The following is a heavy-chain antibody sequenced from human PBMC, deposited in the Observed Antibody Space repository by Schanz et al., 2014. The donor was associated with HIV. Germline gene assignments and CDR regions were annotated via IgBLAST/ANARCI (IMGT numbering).Heavy chain of an antibody. CDR1: GGSFRAYD. Sequence: QVHLQQWGAGLLKPSETLSLTCAVYGGSFRAYDWTWIRQFPHMGLEWIGGVRHTGGTHYNPSLESRVTMSLDTSKNQFSLKLTSVTAADTAVYFCARGDFGGNSVDYWGHGNLVTVSS. V-gene: IGHV4-34*01. J-gene: IGHJ4*01. CDR3: ARGDFGGNSVDY. CDR2: VRHTGGT. D-gene: IGHD2-21*02.